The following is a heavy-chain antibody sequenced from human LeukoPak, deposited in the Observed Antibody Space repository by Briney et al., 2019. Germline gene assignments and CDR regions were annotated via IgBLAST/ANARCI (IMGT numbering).Heavy chain of an antibody. V-gene: IGHV4-30-2*01. CDR3: ARGRYQLPLY. J-gene: IGHJ4*02. CDR2: IYHSGST. CDR1: GGSISSGGYS. Sequence: PSETLSLTCAVSGGSISSGGYSWSWIRQPPGKGLEWIGYIYHSGSTYYNPSLKSRVTISVDRSKNQFSLKLSSVTAADTAVYYCARGRYQLPLYWGQGTLVTVSS. D-gene: IGHD5-24*01.